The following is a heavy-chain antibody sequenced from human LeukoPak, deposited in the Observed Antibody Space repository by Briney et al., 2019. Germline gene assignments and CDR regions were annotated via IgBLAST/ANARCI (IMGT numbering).Heavy chain of an antibody. D-gene: IGHD6-13*01. J-gene: IGHJ5*02. Sequence: PSETLSLTCTVSGGSISSRDYYWSWIRQPPGKGLEWIGYIYYSGSTYYNPSLKSRVTISVDTSKNQFSLKLSSVTAADTAVYYCARGGSIAAADNWFDPWGQGTLVTVSS. CDR3: ARGGSIAAADNWFDP. CDR1: GGSISSRDYY. V-gene: IGHV4-30-4*01. CDR2: IYYSGST.